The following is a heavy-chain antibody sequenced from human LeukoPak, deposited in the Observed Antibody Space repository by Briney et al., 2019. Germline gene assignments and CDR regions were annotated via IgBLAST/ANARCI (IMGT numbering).Heavy chain of an antibody. CDR1: GGSISSYY. CDR2: IYYSGST. J-gene: IGHJ6*02. V-gene: IGHV4-59*08. D-gene: IGHD3-22*01. Sequence: SETLSLTCTVSGGSISSYYWGWIRQPPGKGLEWIGYIYYSGSTNYNPSLKSRVTISVDTSKNQFSLKLSSVTAADTAVYYCARHYYDSSGYPEPIYYYYYYGMDVWGQGTTVTVSS. CDR3: ARHYYDSSGYPEPIYYYYYYGMDV.